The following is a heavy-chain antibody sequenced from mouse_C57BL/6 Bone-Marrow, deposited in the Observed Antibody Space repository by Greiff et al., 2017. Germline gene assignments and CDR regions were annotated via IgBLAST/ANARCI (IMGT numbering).Heavy chain of an antibody. D-gene: IGHD1-1*01. V-gene: IGHV1-42*01. CDR1: GYSFTGYY. J-gene: IGHJ1*03. CDR2: INPSTGGT. Sequence: EVQLMESGPELVKPGASVKISCKASGYSFTGYYMNWVKQSPEKSLEWIGEINPSTGGTTYNQKFKAKATLTVDKSSSTAYMQLKSLTSEDSAVYYCARGDYYGSSYDWYFDVWGTGTTVTVSS. CDR3: ARGDYYGSSYDWYFDV.